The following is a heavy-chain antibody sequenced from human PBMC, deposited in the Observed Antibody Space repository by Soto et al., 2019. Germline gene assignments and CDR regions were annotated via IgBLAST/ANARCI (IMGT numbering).Heavy chain of an antibody. CDR1: GFTFSNYW. J-gene: IGHJ5*02. CDR2: MKQDGSEK. D-gene: IGHD3-16*01. Sequence: EVQLVESGGGLVQPGGSLRLSCVASGFTFSNYWMGWVRQAPGKGLEWVANMKQDGSEKYYLDSVKGRFTISRDNAKNSLFLQMNSLRAEVTAVYYCAGGVYELDPWGQGTLVTVSS. CDR3: AGGVYELDP. V-gene: IGHV3-7*04.